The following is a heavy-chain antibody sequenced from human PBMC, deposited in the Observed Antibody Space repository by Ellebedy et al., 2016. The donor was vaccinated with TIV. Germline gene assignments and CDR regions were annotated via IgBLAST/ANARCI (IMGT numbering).Heavy chain of an antibody. J-gene: IGHJ4*02. CDR3: ARGYGNFDY. D-gene: IGHD4-17*01. Sequence: GESLKISXAASGFTFSSYWMHWVRQAPGKGLVWVSRINSDGSSTSYADSVKGRFTISRDNAKNTLYLQMNSLRAEDTAVYYCARGYGNFDYWGQGTLVTVSS. V-gene: IGHV3-74*01. CDR1: GFTFSSYW. CDR2: INSDGSST.